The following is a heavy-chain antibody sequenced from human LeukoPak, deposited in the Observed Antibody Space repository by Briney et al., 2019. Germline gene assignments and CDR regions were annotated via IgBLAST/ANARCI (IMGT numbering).Heavy chain of an antibody. CDR2: IYYSGST. D-gene: IGHD4-11*01. Sequence: SETLSLTCTVSGGSISSYYWSWIRQPPGKGLEWIGYIYYSGSTNYNPSLKSRVTISVDTSKNQFSLKLSPVTAADTAVYYCARGDLTVWGYYFDYWGQGTLVTVSS. J-gene: IGHJ4*02. CDR3: ARGDLTVWGYYFDY. V-gene: IGHV4-59*01. CDR1: GGSISSYY.